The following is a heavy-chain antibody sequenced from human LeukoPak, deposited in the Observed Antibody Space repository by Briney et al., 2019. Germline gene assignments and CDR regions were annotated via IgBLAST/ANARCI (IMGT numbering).Heavy chain of an antibody. Sequence: VGSLRLSCAASGFTFSRYEMNWVRQAPGEGLEWVSYISSSGSTIYYADSVKGRFTISRDNSKNTLYLQMNSLRADDTAVYYCAKVRYQLLIDYWGQGTLVTVSS. CDR1: GFTFSRYE. CDR2: ISSSGSTI. CDR3: AKVRYQLLIDY. D-gene: IGHD2-2*01. J-gene: IGHJ4*02. V-gene: IGHV3-48*03.